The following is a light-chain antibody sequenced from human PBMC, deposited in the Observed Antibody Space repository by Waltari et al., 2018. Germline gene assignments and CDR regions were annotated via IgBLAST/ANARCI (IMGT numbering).Light chain of an antibody. J-gene: IGLJ2*01. CDR1: SSNIGSKS. V-gene: IGLV1-44*01. Sequence: QSVLTQPPSVSGTPGQRVSFSCSGSSSNIGSKSVNWYQQVPGTAPKLLININNRRPSGVPDRFSGSKSGTSASLAISGLQSEDEADYYCATWDDSLNGLFGGGTRLTVL. CDR2: INN. CDR3: ATWDDSLNGL.